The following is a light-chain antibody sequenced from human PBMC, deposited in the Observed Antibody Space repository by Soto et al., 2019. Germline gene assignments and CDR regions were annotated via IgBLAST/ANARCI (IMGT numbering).Light chain of an antibody. CDR3: QQYSEWPFT. J-gene: IGKJ3*01. V-gene: IGKV3-15*01. CDR1: QSVGNS. Sequence: EIVMTQSPATLSVSPGETAILSCRASQSVGNSVAWYQQKPGQTPRLLMYDAAGRATGVPDRFSGSGSGTGVTLIITNLQSEDFAVYYCQQYSEWPFTFGPGTRVDIK. CDR2: DAA.